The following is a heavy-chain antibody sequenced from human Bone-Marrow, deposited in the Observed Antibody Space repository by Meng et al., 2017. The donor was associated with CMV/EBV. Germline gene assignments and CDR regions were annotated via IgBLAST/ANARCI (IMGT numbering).Heavy chain of an antibody. CDR1: GFTFSSYW. Sequence: ESPKIPCAASGFTFSSYWMSWGRQAPGKGLEWVANIKQDGSEKYYVDSVKGRFTISRDNAKNSLYLQMNSLRAEDTAVYYCAREAIAARNDKDYWGQGTLVTVSS. CDR3: AREAIAARNDKDY. D-gene: IGHD6-13*01. V-gene: IGHV3-7*01. CDR2: IKQDGSEK. J-gene: IGHJ4*02.